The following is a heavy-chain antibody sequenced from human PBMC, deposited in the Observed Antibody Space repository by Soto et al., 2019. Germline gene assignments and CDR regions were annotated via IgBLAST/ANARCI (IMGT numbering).Heavy chain of an antibody. CDR2: IYYNGTT. Sequence: QVQLQESGPGLVKPSQTLSLGCSVSGDSISTPDYFWGWIRQPPGKGLEWIGYIYYNGTTYLNPSLKSRQSISEDSSRNQFSLKVRSVTAADTAVYYCASRGVKKVTRPFDYWGQGTLVTVSS. D-gene: IGHD2-21*02. V-gene: IGHV4-30-4*01. CDR3: ASRGVKKVTRPFDY. J-gene: IGHJ4*02. CDR1: GDSISTPDYF.